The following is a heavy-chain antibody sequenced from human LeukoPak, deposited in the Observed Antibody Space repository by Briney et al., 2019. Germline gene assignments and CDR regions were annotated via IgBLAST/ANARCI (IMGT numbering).Heavy chain of an antibody. V-gene: IGHV1-2*02. CDR3: ARASGDIVVVVAAFDY. CDR2: INPNSGGT. CDR1: GYTFTGYY. D-gene: IGHD2-15*01. J-gene: IGHJ4*02. Sequence: GASVKVSCKASGYTFTGYYMHWVRQAPGQGLEWMGWINPNSGGTNYAQKFQGRVTMTRDTSISTAYMELRSLRSDDTAVYYCARASGDIVVVVAAFDYWGQGTLVTVSS.